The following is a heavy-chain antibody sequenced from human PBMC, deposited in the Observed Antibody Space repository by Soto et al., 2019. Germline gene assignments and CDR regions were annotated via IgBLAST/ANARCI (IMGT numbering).Heavy chain of an antibody. CDR3: TTDPRLPGS. Sequence: QEEVVESGGGLVKPGGSLRLSCAASGFIFSESYMTWIRQAPGKVVEWVSYINGNSHDIKYADSVEGRFTISRDTAKNSVYLHMSNLRFEDASVYYGTTDPRLPGSRGQGTLLTVSS. V-gene: IGHV3-11*05. CDR1: GFIFSESY. J-gene: IGHJ4*02. CDR2: INGNSHDI. D-gene: IGHD2-15*01.